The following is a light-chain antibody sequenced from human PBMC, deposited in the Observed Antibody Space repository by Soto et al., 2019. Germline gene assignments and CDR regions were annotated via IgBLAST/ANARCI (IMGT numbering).Light chain of an antibody. CDR3: CSYAGSSTNVV. J-gene: IGLJ2*01. CDR1: SSDVGSYNL. CDR2: EGS. V-gene: IGLV2-23*01. Sequence: QSALAQPASVSGSPGQSITISCTRTSSDVGSYNLVSWYQQHPGKAPKLMIYEGSKRPSGVSNRFSGSKSGNTASLTISGLQAEDEADYYCCSYAGSSTNVVFGGGTQLTVL.